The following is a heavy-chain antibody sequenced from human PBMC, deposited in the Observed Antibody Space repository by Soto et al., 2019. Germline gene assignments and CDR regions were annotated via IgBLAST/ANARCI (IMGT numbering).Heavy chain of an antibody. J-gene: IGHJ3*02. D-gene: IGHD6-19*01. CDR3: ARPIAVAGLPDAFDI. CDR1: GFTFGDYY. V-gene: IGHV3-11*01. CDR2: ISSSGSTI. Sequence: GGSLRLSCTASGFTFGDYYMSWIRQAPGKGLEWVSYISSSGSTIYYADSVKGRFTISRDNAKNSLYLQMNSLRAEDTAVYYCARPIAVAGLPDAFDIWGQGTMVTVSS.